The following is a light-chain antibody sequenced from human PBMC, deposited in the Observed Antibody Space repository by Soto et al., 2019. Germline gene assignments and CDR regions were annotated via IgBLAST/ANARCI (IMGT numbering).Light chain of an antibody. CDR1: QDIKTY. CDR2: GTF. Sequence: IQLTQSPSSLSASVGDRVSITCRASQDIKTYLAWYQQKRGEAPKLLISGTFTLQSGVPSRFNGSGSGTDFTLTISRLQPEDFATYYCQHLNNYPPFTFGPGTKV. CDR3: QHLNNYPPFT. V-gene: IGKV1-9*01. J-gene: IGKJ3*01.